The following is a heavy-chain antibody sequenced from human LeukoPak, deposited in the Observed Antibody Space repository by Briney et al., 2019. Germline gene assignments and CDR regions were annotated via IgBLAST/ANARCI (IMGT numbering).Heavy chain of an antibody. J-gene: IGHJ2*01. Sequence: SQTLSLTCDVSGDSITTAGSSWGWIRQPPGKGLEWIGNIYHGVSTYYNPSLKSRVIISLDGSKTQFSLELSSMAAADTAVYYCVTVGRSSGLDWVFDLWGGGILVSVSS. CDR1: GDSITTAGSS. V-gene: IGHV4-30-2*01. CDR3: VTVGRSSGLDWVFDL. CDR2: IYHGVST. D-gene: IGHD6-25*01.